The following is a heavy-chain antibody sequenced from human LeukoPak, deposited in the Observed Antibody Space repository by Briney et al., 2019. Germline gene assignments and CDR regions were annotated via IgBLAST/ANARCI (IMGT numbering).Heavy chain of an antibody. V-gene: IGHV4-59*13. CDR2: VYYTGST. Sequence: PSETLSLTCSVSGASISGYYWSWIRQTPGKGLEWIGYVYYTGSTNYNPSLQSRVSITVDTSKNQFALNLRSVTAADTAVYYCASLRPKEGFDPWGQGTLVTVSS. CDR3: ASLRPKEGFDP. CDR1: GASISGYY. J-gene: IGHJ5*02.